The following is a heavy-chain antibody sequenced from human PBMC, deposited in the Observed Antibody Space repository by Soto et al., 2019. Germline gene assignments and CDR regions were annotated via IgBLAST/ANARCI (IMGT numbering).Heavy chain of an antibody. V-gene: IGHV4-39*02. J-gene: IGHJ5*02. D-gene: IGHD6-13*01. CDR2: IYYSGST. CDR1: GGSISSSSYY. Sequence: SETLSLTCTVSGGSISSSSYYWGWIRQPPGKGLEWIGSIYYSGSTYYNPSLKSRVTMSVDTSKNQFSLKLSSVTAADTAVYYCAREDVAAGTSNWFDPWGQGTLVTVSS. CDR3: AREDVAAGTSNWFDP.